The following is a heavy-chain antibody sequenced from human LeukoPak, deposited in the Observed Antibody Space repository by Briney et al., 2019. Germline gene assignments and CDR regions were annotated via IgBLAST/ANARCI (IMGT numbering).Heavy chain of an antibody. CDR3: AKDSS. J-gene: IGHJ5*02. CDR2: ISWNSGSI. Sequence: GGSLRLSCAASGFTFDDYAMHWVRQAPGKGLEWVSGISWNSGSIGYADSVKGRFTISRDNARNSLYLQMNSLRAEDTALYYCAKDSSWGQGTLVTVSS. D-gene: IGHD6-6*01. V-gene: IGHV3-9*01. CDR1: GFTFDDYA.